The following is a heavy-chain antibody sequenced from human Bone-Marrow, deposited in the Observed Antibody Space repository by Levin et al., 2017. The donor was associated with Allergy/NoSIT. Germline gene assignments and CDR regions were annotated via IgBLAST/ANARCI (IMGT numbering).Heavy chain of an antibody. Sequence: SETLSLTCTVSGGSISSGRYYWSWIRQPAGKGLEWIGRIYTNGSANYSPSLKSRVTISIDTSKNQFSLKVTAVTAADAAVYYCAKEGSDGDYRDHYFYFYMDVWGKGTTVAVSS. CDR2: IYTNGSA. CDR1: GGSISSGRYY. J-gene: IGHJ6*03. V-gene: IGHV4-61*02. CDR3: AKEGSDGDYRDHYFYFYMDV. D-gene: IGHD4-17*01.